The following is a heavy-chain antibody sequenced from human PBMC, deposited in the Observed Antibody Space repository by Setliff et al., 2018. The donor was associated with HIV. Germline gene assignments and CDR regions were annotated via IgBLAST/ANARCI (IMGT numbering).Heavy chain of an antibody. Sequence: GASVKVSCKASGYIFTDYFIHWVRQAPGEGLEWMGGFDPEDDETVYAEKFQGRVTMTEDTSTDTAYMAPSSLRSEDTAMYYCATSGFYDILTGPTPGVFDIWGQGTMVTVSS. CDR3: ATSGFYDILTGPTPGVFDI. CDR2: FDPEDDET. D-gene: IGHD3-9*01. J-gene: IGHJ3*02. CDR1: GYIFTDYF. V-gene: IGHV1-24*01.